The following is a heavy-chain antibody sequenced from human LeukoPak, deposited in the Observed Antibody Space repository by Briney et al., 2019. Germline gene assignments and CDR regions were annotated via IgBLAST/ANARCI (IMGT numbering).Heavy chain of an antibody. Sequence: PSETLSLTCTVSGGSISSGGYYWSWIRQHPGKGLEWIGYIYYSGSTYYNPSLKSRVTISADTSKNQFSLKLSSVTAADTAVYYCARAHQLRSGSANWGQGTLVTVSS. CDR3: ARAHQLRSGSAN. V-gene: IGHV4-31*03. CDR2: IYYSGST. CDR1: GGSISSGGYY. D-gene: IGHD4-17*01. J-gene: IGHJ4*02.